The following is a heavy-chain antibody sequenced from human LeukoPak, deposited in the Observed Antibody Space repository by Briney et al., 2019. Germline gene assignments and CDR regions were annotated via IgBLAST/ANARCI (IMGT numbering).Heavy chain of an antibody. V-gene: IGHV1-2*02. CDR3: AKGLISGWYGRGFDP. Sequence: ASVKVSCKASGYTFTNYGISWVRQAPGKGLEWMGWINPNSGATNYEHKFHGRVTMTRDTSISTAYMELSRLTSDDTAVYYCAKGLISGWYGRGFDPWGQGTLVTVSS. CDR1: GYTFTNYG. CDR2: INPNSGAT. D-gene: IGHD6-19*01. J-gene: IGHJ5*02.